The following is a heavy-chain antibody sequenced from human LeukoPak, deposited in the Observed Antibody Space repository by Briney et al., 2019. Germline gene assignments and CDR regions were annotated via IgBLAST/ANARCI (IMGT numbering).Heavy chain of an antibody. D-gene: IGHD3-22*01. V-gene: IGHV4-38-2*02. Sequence: PSETLSLTCTVSGYSISSDYYWGWIRQPRGKGLEWIGSIYHSGSTYYNPSLKSRVTISVDTSKNQFSLKLSSVTAADRAVYYCARAYYDSSGYSDYFDYWGQGTLVTVSS. CDR2: IYHSGST. CDR1: GYSISSDYY. J-gene: IGHJ4*02. CDR3: ARAYYDSSGYSDYFDY.